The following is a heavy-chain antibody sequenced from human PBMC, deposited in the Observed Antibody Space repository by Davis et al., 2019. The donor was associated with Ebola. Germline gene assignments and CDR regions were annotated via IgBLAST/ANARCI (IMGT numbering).Heavy chain of an antibody. CDR2: ISTYNGNT. D-gene: IGHD1-26*01. V-gene: IGHV1-18*04. J-gene: IGHJ3*01. CDR3: AKGDSGSYLGTAFDV. CDR1: GYSFTKYG. Sequence: ASVKVSCKASGYSFTKYGISWVRQAPGQGLEWMGWISTYNGNTNYAQKVQGRCTMTTDTSTSTVYMEMRSLRSDDTAVYYCAKGDSGSYLGTAFDVWGQGTMVTVSS.